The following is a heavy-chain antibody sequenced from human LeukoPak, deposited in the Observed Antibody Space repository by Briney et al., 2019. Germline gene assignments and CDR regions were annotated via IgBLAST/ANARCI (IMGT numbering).Heavy chain of an antibody. V-gene: IGHV4-4*09. J-gene: IGHJ4*02. CDR1: GGSISSYY. CDR2: TYTSGST. CDR3: ARHSAAGKYYFDY. Sequence: SETLSLTCTVSGGSISSYYWSWIRQPPGKGLEWIGYTYTSGSTNYNPSLKSRVTISVDTSKNQFSLKLSSVTAADTAVYYCARHSAAGKYYFDYWGQGTLVTVSS. D-gene: IGHD3-10*01.